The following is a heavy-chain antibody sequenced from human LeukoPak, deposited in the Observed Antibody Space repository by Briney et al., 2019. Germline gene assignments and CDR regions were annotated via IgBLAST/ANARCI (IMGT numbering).Heavy chain of an antibody. J-gene: IGHJ6*02. D-gene: IGHD6-19*01. CDR3: ARDHPRGYSSGLNHFSYYYYGMDV. Sequence: QPGGSLRLSCAGSGFTFSSYWIHWVRQAPGKGLVWLSRIKKDGTSTSYADSVQGRFTISRDNAKNTLYLQMNSLRAEDTAVYYCARDHPRGYSSGLNHFSYYYYGMDVWGQGTTVTVSS. V-gene: IGHV3-74*01. CDR1: GFTFSSYW. CDR2: IKKDGTST.